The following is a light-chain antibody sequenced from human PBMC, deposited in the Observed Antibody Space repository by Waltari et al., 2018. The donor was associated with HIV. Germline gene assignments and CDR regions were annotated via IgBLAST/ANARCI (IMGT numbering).Light chain of an antibody. CDR2: DSS. J-gene: IGKJ2*01. CDR1: QSVATY. CDR3: HQRSTWPPT. Sequence: IVLTQSPGTLSLSPGERATLSCRASQSVATYLAWSQQKPRQAPRLLIYDSSNRAAGIPARFSGSGSGTDFTLTISSLEPEDFAVYYCHQRSTWPPTFGQGTKV. V-gene: IGKV3-11*01.